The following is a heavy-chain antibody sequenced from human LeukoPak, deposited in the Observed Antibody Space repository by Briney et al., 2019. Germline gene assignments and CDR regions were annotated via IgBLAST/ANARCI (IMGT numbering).Heavy chain of an antibody. J-gene: IGHJ6*02. V-gene: IGHV4-34*01. CDR2: INHSGST. D-gene: IGHD1-1*01. CDR3: ARESNYRDRVDV. Sequence: PSETLSLTCAVYGGSFSGYYWGWIRQPPGKGLEWIGEINHSGSTNYNPSLKSRVTISVDTSKNQFSLKLSSVTAADTAAYYCARESNYRDRVDVWGQGTTVTVSS. CDR1: GGSFSGYY.